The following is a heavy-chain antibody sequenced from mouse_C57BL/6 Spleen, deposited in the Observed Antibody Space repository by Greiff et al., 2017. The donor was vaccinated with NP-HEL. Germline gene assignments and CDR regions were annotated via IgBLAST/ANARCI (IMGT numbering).Heavy chain of an antibody. CDR1: GFTFSDYG. V-gene: IGHV5-17*01. D-gene: IGHD2-2*01. CDR2: ISSGSSTI. J-gene: IGHJ1*03. Sequence: EVNVVESGGGLVKPGGSLKLSCAASGFTFSDYGMHWVRQAPEKGLEWVAYISSGSSTIYYADKVKGRFTISRDNAKNTLFLQMTSLRSEDTAMYYCARGTMVWYFDVWGTGTTVNVSS. CDR3: ARGTMVWYFDV.